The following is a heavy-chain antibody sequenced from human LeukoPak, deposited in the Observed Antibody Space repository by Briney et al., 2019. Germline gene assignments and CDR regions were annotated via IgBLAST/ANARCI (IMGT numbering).Heavy chain of an antibody. CDR3: ARDLTGFGQSGYYYGMTS. J-gene: IGHJ6*04. V-gene: IGHV3-21*01. D-gene: IGHD3-10*01. Sequence: GGSLRLSCAASGFTFSSYSMNWVRQAPGKGLEWVSSISSSSSYIYYADSVKGRFTISRDNAKNSLYLQMNSLRAEDTAVYYCARDLTGFGQSGYYYGMTSGAKGPRSPSPQ. CDR2: ISSSSSYI. CDR1: GFTFSSYS.